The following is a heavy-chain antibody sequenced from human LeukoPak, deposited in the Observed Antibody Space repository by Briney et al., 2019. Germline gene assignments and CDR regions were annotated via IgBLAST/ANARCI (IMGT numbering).Heavy chain of an antibody. V-gene: IGHV3-23*01. CDR1: GFTFSSYA. CDR2: ISGSGGST. Sequence: PGGSLRLSCAASGFTFSSYAMSWVRQAPGKGLEWVSAISGSGGSTYYADSVKGRFTISRDNSKNTLYLQMNGLRAEDTAVYYCANDYDFWSGYFDYWGQGTLVTVSS. CDR3: ANDYDFWSGYFDY. J-gene: IGHJ4*02. D-gene: IGHD3-3*01.